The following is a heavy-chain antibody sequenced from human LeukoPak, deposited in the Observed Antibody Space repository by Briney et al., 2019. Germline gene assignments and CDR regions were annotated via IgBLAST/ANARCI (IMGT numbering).Heavy chain of an antibody. V-gene: IGHV1-69*01. Sequence: GSSVTVSCKASGGTFSIYAISWVRQAPGQGLEWMGGIIPIFGTANYAQKFQGRVTITADESTSTAYMELSSLRSEDTAVYYCARDRAVGATRYWGQGTLVTASS. J-gene: IGHJ4*02. D-gene: IGHD1-26*01. CDR2: IIPIFGTA. CDR3: ARDRAVGATRY. CDR1: GGTFSIYA.